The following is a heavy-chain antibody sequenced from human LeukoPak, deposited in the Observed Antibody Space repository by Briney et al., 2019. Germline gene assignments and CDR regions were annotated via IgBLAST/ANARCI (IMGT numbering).Heavy chain of an antibody. CDR2: IRSKAYGGTT. D-gene: IGHD3-22*01. J-gene: IGHJ4*02. V-gene: IGHV3-49*04. Sequence: GGSLRLSCTASRFTFGDHAMTWVRQAPGKGLEWVGFIRSKAYGGTTEYAASVKGRFSISRDDSKSIAYLQMNSLKTEHTAVYYCGAYYYDGSGYYHPDFWGQGTLVTVSS. CDR1: RFTFGDHA. CDR3: GAYYYDGSGYYHPDF.